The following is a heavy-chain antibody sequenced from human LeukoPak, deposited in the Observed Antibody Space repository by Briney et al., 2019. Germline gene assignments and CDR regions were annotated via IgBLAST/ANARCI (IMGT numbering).Heavy chain of an antibody. D-gene: IGHD3-22*01. Sequence: SETLSLICTVCGGSISSSTYYWGWVRQPPGKGLGWIGSIYYSGSTYYNPSLKSRVTISVDTSKNQFSLKLSSVTAADTAVYYCARQVVIVVVTPFDYWGQGTLVTVSS. CDR2: IYYSGST. J-gene: IGHJ4*02. CDR1: GGSISSSTYY. V-gene: IGHV4-39*01. CDR3: ARQVVIVVVTPFDY.